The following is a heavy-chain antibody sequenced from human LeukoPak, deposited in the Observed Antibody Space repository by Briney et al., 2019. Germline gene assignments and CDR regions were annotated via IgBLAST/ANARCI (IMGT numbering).Heavy chain of an antibody. D-gene: IGHD3-22*01. CDR3: ARENYYDSSGPGP. V-gene: IGHV4-34*01. Sequence: SETLSLTCAVYGGSFSGYYWSWIRQPPGKGLEWIGEINHSGSTNYNPSLKSRVTISVDTSKNQFSLKLSSVTAADTAVYYCARENYYDSSGPGPWGQGTLVTVSS. J-gene: IGHJ5*02. CDR2: INHSGST. CDR1: GGSFSGYY.